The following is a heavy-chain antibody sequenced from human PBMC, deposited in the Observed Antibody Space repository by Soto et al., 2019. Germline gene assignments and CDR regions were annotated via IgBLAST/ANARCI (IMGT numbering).Heavy chain of an antibody. CDR2: IYYSGST. Sequence: SATLSLTCTVSGGSISSYYWSWIRQPPGKGLEWIGYIYYSGSTNYNPSLKSRVTISVDTSKNQFSLKLSSVTAADTAVYYCARDLRWTPGLTEYYYYGMDVWGQGTTVT. D-gene: IGHD2-15*01. CDR3: ARDLRWTPGLTEYYYYGMDV. V-gene: IGHV4-59*01. CDR1: GGSISSYY. J-gene: IGHJ6*02.